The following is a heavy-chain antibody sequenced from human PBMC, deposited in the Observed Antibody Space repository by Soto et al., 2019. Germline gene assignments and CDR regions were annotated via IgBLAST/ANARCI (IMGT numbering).Heavy chain of an antibody. D-gene: IGHD3-3*01. CDR3: ARVYDFWSGYSNPFDY. J-gene: IGHJ4*02. V-gene: IGHV1-18*01. CDR2: ISVYNGNT. Sequence: ASVKVSCKASGYTITSYGISWVRQAPGRRLEWMGWISVYNGNTNYAQKLQGRVTMTTDTSTGTAYMELRSLRSDDTAVYYCARVYDFWSGYSNPFDYWGQGTPVTVSS. CDR1: GYTITSYG.